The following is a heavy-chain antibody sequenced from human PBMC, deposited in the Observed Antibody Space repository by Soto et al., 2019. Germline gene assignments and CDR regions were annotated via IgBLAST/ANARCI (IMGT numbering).Heavy chain of an antibody. V-gene: IGHV4-59*08. CDR2: IYYSGST. Sequence: SETLSLTCTVSGGSISSYYWSWIRQPPGKGLEWIGYIYYSGSTNYNPSLKSRVTISVDTSKNQFSLKLSSVTAADTAVYYCARHEGWLTDIHYWGQGTLVSGSS. CDR3: ARHEGWLTDIHY. D-gene: IGHD3-9*01. J-gene: IGHJ4*02. CDR1: GGSISSYY.